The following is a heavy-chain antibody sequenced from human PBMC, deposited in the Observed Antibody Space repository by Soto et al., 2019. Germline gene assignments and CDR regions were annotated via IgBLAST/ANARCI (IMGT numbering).Heavy chain of an antibody. CDR3: ASSNIAAAGFYYYGMDV. CDR1: GGSISSSSYY. V-gene: IGHV4-39*07. CDR2: INYSGST. J-gene: IGHJ6*02. Sequence: SETLSLTCTVSGGSISSSSYYWGWIRQPPGKGLEWIGSINYSGSTNYNPSLKSRVTISVDTSKNQLSLKLSSVTAADTAVYYCASSNIAAAGFYYYGMDVWGRGTTVTVSS. D-gene: IGHD6-13*01.